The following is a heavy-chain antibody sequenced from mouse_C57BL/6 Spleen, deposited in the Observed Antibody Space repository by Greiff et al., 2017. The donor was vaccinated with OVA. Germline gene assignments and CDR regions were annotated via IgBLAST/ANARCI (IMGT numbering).Heavy chain of an antibody. CDR3: TRCTTGVAGY. CDR1: GYTFTDYE. J-gene: IGHJ2*01. Sequence: VQLQQSGAELVRPGASVTLSCKASGYTFTDYEMHWVKQTPVHGLEWIGAIDPETGGTAYNQKFKGKAILTADKSSSTAYMELRSLTSEDSAVYYCTRCTTGVAGYRGHGTTLTVSS. D-gene: IGHD1-1*01. V-gene: IGHV1-15*01. CDR2: IDPETGGT.